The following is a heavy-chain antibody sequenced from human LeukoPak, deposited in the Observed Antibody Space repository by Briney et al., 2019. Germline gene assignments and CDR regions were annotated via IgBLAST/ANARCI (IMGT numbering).Heavy chain of an antibody. CDR1: GFTFSSYS. J-gene: IGHJ6*03. D-gene: IGHD5-12*01. V-gene: IGHV3-21*01. CDR2: ISSSSSYI. CDR3: ARGGGVATSGLWYYMDV. Sequence: GGSLRLSGAASGFTFSSYSRNWVRQAPGKGLEWVSSISSSSSYIYYADSVKGRFTISRDNAKNSLYLQMNSLRAEDTAVYYCARGGGVATSGLWYYMDVWGKGTTVTVSS.